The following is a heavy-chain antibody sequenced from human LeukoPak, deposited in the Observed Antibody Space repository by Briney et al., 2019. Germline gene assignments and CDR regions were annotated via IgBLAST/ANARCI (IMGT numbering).Heavy chain of an antibody. V-gene: IGHV3-53*01. J-gene: IGHJ6*02. CDR1: GFTVSSNY. CDR3: ARDADSFIAAVPQNYGMDV. D-gene: IGHD6-13*01. Sequence: PGGPLRLSCAASGFTVSSNYMSWVRQAPGKGLEWVSVIYSGGSTYYADSVKGRFTISRDNSKNTLYLQMNSLRAEDTAVYYCARDADSFIAAVPQNYGMDVWGQGTTVTVSS. CDR2: IYSGGST.